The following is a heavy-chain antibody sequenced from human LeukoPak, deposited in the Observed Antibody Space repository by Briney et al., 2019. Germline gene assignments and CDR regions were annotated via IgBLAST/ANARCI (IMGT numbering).Heavy chain of an antibody. D-gene: IGHD2-2*01. CDR3: AREWGSTSYYYGMDV. Sequence: GGSLRLSCAASGFTFSSYNMHWVRQAPGKGLEWVPSISSSSSYIYYADSVKGRFTISRDNAKNSLYLQMNSLRAEDTAVYYCAREWGSTSYYYGMDVWGQGTTVTVSS. J-gene: IGHJ6*02. CDR2: ISSSSSYI. CDR1: GFTFSSYN. V-gene: IGHV3-21*01.